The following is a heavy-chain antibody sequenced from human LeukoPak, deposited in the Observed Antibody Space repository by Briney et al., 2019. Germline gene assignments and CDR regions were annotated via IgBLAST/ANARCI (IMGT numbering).Heavy chain of an antibody. V-gene: IGHV3-23*01. CDR1: GFTFSSYA. CDR3: ATDNRRYCSSTSCYEFDY. D-gene: IGHD2-2*01. CDR2: ISGSGGST. J-gene: IGHJ4*02. Sequence: TGGSLRLSCAVSGFTFSSYAMSWVRQAPGKGLEWVSAISGSGGSTYYADSVKGRFTISRDNSKNTLYLQMNSLRAEDTAVYYCATDNRRYCSSTSCYEFDYWGQGTLVTVSS.